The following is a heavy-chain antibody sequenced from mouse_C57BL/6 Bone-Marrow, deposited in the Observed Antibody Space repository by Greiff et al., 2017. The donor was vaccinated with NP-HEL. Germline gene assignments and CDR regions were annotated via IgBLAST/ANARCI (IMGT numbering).Heavy chain of an antibody. CDR1: GYAFSSSW. V-gene: IGHV1-82*01. Sequence: VKLVESGPELVKPGASVKISCKASGYAFSSSWMNWVKQRPGKGLEWIGRIYPGDGDTNYNGKFKGKATLTADKSSSTAYMQLSSLTSEDSAVYFCARETTVVATEDYWGQGTSVTVSS. CDR2: IYPGDGDT. J-gene: IGHJ4*01. D-gene: IGHD1-1*01. CDR3: ARETTVVATEDY.